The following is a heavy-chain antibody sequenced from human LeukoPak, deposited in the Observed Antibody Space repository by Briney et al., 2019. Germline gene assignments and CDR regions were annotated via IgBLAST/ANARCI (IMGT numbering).Heavy chain of an antibody. Sequence: GGSLRLSCAASGFTFSSYSMNWVRQAPGKGLEWVSSISSSSSYIYYADSVKGRFTISRDNAKNSLYLQMNSLRAEDTAVYYCARDKVGATSRNWFDPWGQGTLVTVSS. J-gene: IGHJ5*02. V-gene: IGHV3-21*01. D-gene: IGHD1-26*01. CDR1: GFTFSSYS. CDR3: ARDKVGATSRNWFDP. CDR2: ISSSSSYI.